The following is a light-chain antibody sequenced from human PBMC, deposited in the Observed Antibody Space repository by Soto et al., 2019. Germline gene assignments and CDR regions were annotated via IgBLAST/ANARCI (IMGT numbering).Light chain of an antibody. CDR3: QHYTDWPRT. CDR2: GAS. J-gene: IGKJ4*01. V-gene: IGKV3D-15*01. Sequence: ETVMAQSPATLSVSPGEGATLSCRASQSVRGNLAWYQQKPGQPPRLLLYGASTRASGIPTRFSGAGSGAEFTLTSSSLQYEDAAFYFCQHYTDWPRTFGAGTKVEIK. CDR1: QSVRGN.